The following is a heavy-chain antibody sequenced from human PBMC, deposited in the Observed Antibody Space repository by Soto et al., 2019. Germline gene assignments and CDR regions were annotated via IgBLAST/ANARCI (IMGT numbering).Heavy chain of an antibody. J-gene: IGHJ2*01. CDR1: GDSITSSPYY. D-gene: IGHD1-26*01. Sequence: QLQLQESGPGQVKPSETLSLTCTVSGDSITSSPYYWGWIRQPPGKGLEWIGSIYYSGNTFYNPSLKSRVTISVESSKKHFSLKLSSVTAADTAVYYCARLYSGPVWYFELWGRGTLVTVSS. V-gene: IGHV4-39*02. CDR2: IYYSGNT. CDR3: ARLYSGPVWYFEL.